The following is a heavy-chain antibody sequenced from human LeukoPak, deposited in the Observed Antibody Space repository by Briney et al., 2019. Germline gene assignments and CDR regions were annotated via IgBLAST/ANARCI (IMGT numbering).Heavy chain of an antibody. CDR1: GGSISSSSYY. Sequence: SETLSLTCTVSGGSISSSSYYWGWIRQPPGKGLEWIGSIYYSGSTYYNPSLKSRVTISVDTSKNQFSLKLSSVTAADTAVYYCARDAPIDYRGNSNWFDPWGQGTLVTVSS. J-gene: IGHJ5*02. D-gene: IGHD4-23*01. CDR2: IYYSGST. V-gene: IGHV4-39*07. CDR3: ARDAPIDYRGNSNWFDP.